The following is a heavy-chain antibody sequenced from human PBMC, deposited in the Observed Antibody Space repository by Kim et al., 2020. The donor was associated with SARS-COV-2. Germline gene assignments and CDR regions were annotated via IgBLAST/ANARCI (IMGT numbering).Heavy chain of an antibody. CDR3: ARDDCGGDCGEG. CDR2: IIPIFGTA. V-gene: IGHV1-69*13. J-gene: IGHJ4*02. Sequence: SVKVSCKASGGTFSSYAISWVRQAPGQGLEWMGGIIPIFGTANYAQKFQGRVTITADESTSTAYMELSSLRSEDTAVYYCARDDCGGDCGEGWGQGTLVTVSS. CDR1: GGTFSSYA. D-gene: IGHD2-21*02.